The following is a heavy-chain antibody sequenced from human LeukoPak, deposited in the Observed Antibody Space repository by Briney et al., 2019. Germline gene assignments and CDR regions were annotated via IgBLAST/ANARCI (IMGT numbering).Heavy chain of an antibody. CDR3: ARNRRYRGGADY. CDR2: INHSGST. J-gene: IGHJ4*02. CDR1: GGSLSGYY. D-gene: IGHD3-16*01. Sequence: SSETLSLTCAVYGGSLSGYYWSWIRQPPGKGLEWIGEINHSGSTNYNPSLKGRVTISVDTSKNQFSLKLSSVTAADTAVYYCARNRRYRGGADYWGQGTLVTVSS. V-gene: IGHV4-34*01.